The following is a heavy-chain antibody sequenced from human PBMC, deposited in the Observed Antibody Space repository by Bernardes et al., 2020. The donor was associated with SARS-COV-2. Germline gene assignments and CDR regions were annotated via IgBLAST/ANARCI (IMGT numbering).Heavy chain of an antibody. CDR3: AKDLSLRDFDWYYYYYYGMDV. D-gene: IGHD3-9*01. J-gene: IGHJ6*02. CDR2: ISYDGSNK. Sequence: GGSLRLSCAASGFTFSSYGMHWVRQAPGKGLEWVAVISYDGSNKYYADSVKGRFTISRDNSKNTLYLQMNSLRAEDTAVYYCAKDLSLRDFDWYYYYYYGMDVWGQGTTVTVSS. CDR1: GFTFSSYG. V-gene: IGHV3-30*18.